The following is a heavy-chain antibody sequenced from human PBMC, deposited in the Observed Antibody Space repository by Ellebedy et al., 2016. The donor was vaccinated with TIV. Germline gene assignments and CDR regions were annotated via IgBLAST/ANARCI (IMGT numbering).Heavy chain of an antibody. D-gene: IGHD2/OR15-2a*01. V-gene: IGHV4-59*13. CDR1: GGSISSYY. J-gene: IGHJ5*02. CDR3: ARTENNWFDP. Sequence: SETLSLTXTVSGGSISSYYWSWIRQPPGGGLEWIGYRYYSGSTNYNPSLKSRVTISIDPSKNQISLKLNSVTAADTAVYFCARTENNWFDPWGQGTLVTVSS. CDR2: RYYSGST.